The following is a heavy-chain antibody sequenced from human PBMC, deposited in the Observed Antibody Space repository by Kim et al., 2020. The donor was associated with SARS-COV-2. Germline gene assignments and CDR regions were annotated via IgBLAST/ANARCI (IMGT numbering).Heavy chain of an antibody. J-gene: IGHJ6*02. V-gene: IGHV3-15*01. CDR2: IKSKSDGGTT. CDR3: TIDGQLQNGMDV. CDR1: GFTFSNIG. Sequence: GGSLRLSCAASGFTFSNIGMTWVRQAPGKGLEWVGRIKSKSDGGTTDYAAPVQGRFTISRDDSKNTLSLQMNSLKTEDTAVYYCTIDGQLQNGMDVWGQGTTVTVFS.